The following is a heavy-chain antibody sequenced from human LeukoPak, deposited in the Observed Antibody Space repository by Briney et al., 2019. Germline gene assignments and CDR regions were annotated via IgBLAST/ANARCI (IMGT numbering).Heavy chain of an antibody. D-gene: IGHD6-6*01. V-gene: IGHV3-30*02. CDR1: GFIFSNYA. Sequence: GGSLRLSCAASGFIFSNYAMHWVRQAPGKGLEWVTFIRYDGSNKYYAESVKGRFTISRDNSKNTLYLQINSLRAEDTAVYYCAKAINSSSSGVVDYWGQGTLVTVSS. CDR2: IRYDGSNK. J-gene: IGHJ4*02. CDR3: AKAINSSSSGVVDY.